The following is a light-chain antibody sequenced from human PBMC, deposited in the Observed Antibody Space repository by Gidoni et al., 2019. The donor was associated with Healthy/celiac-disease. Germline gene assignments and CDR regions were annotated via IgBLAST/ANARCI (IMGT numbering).Light chain of an antibody. CDR1: QGISIY. J-gene: IGKJ1*01. CDR3: QQYYSFPTT. Sequence: VIWIALSPSLLSASTGDRVTISLRMSQGISIYLAWYQQKPRKAPELLIYAASTLKSGVPSRFSGRGSGKDFTITISCLQSEDFANYYCQQYYSFPTTFGQGTKVEIK. CDR2: AAS. V-gene: IGKV1D-8*01.